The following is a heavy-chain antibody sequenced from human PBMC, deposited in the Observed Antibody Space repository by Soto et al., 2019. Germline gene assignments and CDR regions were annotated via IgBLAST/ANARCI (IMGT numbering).Heavy chain of an antibody. Sequence: GASVKVSCKASGYTFTSYDINWVRQATGQGLEWMGWMNPNSGNTGYAQKYQGRVTMTRNTSISTAYKELSSLRSEDTVVYYCGRGRKTSIILHPHLRRPGYYYYYMDVWGKGTTVTVSS. CDR1: GYTFTSYD. D-gene: IGHD3-10*01. CDR3: GRGRKTSIILHPHLRRPGYYYYYMDV. J-gene: IGHJ6*03. CDR2: MNPNSGNT. V-gene: IGHV1-8*01.